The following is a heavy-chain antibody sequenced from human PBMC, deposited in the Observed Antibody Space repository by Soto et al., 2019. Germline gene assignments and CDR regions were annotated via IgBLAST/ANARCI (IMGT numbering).Heavy chain of an antibody. Sequence: QVQLVESGGGVVQPGRSLRLSCAASGFTFSSYAMHWVRQAPGKGLEWVAVISYDGSNKYYADSVKGRFTISRDNSKNTLYLQMNSLRAEDTAVYYWARDGAELGPLDYWGQGTLVTVSS. CDR3: ARDGAELGPLDY. V-gene: IGHV3-30-3*01. CDR2: ISYDGSNK. CDR1: GFTFSSYA. J-gene: IGHJ4*02. D-gene: IGHD1-26*01.